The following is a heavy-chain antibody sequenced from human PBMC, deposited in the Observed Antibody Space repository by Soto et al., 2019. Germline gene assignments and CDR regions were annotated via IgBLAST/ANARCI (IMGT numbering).Heavy chain of an antibody. CDR1: GFTFSDHY. CDR3: ARGRGTFDY. Sequence: EVPLVESGGGLVQPGGSLRLSCAASGFTFSDHYMDWVRQAPGKGLEWVGRTRNKANSYTTEYAASVKGRFTISRDDSKNSLYLQMNSLKTEDTAVYYCARGRGTFDYWGQGTLVTVSS. V-gene: IGHV3-72*01. D-gene: IGHD3-10*01. J-gene: IGHJ4*02. CDR2: TRNKANSYTT.